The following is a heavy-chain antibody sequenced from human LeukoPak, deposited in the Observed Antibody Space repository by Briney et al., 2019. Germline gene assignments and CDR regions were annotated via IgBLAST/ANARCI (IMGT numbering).Heavy chain of an antibody. V-gene: IGHV3-30*03. CDR3: AGSAAGSFAWFDP. D-gene: IGHD6-13*01. J-gene: IGHJ5*02. CDR1: GLTFSSYG. Sequence: GGSLRLSCAASGLTFSSYGMHWVRQAPGKGLEWVTLISYDGSNKYYADSVKGRFTISRDNSKNTLYLQMNSLRAEDTAVYYCAGSAAGSFAWFDPWGQGTLVTVSS. CDR2: ISYDGSNK.